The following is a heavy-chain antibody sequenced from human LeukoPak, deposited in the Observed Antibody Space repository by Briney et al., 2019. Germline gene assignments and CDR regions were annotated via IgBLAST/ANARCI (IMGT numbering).Heavy chain of an antibody. CDR3: ARGRFFVFGANDY. J-gene: IGHJ4*02. CDR2: INAGNGDT. D-gene: IGHD3-10*02. Sequence: ASVKVSCKASGYTFTNYAIHWVRQAPGQSLEWMGWINAGNGDTKTSQNFQGRVTITRDTSASTAYMALSSLRSEDTAVYYCARGRFFVFGANDYWGQGTLVTVSS. V-gene: IGHV1-3*01. CDR1: GYTFTNYA.